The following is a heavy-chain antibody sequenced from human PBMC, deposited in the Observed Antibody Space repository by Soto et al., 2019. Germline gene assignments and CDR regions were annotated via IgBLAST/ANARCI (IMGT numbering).Heavy chain of an antibody. D-gene: IGHD6-19*01. Sequence: SQTLSLTCAISGDSVSSNTAAWNWIRSSPSRGLEWLGRTYYRSDWRHDYAVSVKSRITVNPDTSKNHFSLQLNSVTPDDTAVYYCTRGVAGSGFDLWGQGTLVTVSS. V-gene: IGHV6-1*01. CDR3: TRGVAGSGFDL. CDR1: GDSVSSNTAA. J-gene: IGHJ4*02. CDR2: TYYRSDWRH.